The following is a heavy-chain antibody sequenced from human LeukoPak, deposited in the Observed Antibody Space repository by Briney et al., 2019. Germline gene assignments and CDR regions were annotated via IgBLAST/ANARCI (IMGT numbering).Heavy chain of an antibody. CDR3: TNTYGDYTNWFDP. V-gene: IGHV1-69*13. Sequence: SVKVSCKASGGTFSSYAISWVRQAPGQGLEWMGGIIPIFGTANYAQKFQGRVTITADESTSTAYMELSSLRSEDTAVYYCTNTYGDYTNWFDPWGQGTLVTVSS. CDR2: IIPIFGTA. CDR1: GGTFSSYA. D-gene: IGHD4-17*01. J-gene: IGHJ5*02.